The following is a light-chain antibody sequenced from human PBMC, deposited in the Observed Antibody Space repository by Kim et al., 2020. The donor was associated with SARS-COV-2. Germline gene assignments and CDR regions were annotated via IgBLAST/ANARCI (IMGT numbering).Light chain of an antibody. CDR2: AAS. J-gene: IGKJ1*01. V-gene: IGKV3-20*01. CDR3: QQFSSPART. Sequence: SPGEIATLSCRASQSIALSYLAWYQQIPGQAPRLIIYAASRRATGIPDRFSGRGSGTDFTLTISRLEPEDFAVYYCQQFSSPARTFGQGTKVDIK. CDR1: QSIALSY.